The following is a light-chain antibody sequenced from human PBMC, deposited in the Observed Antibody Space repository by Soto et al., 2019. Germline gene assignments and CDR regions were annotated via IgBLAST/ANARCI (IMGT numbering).Light chain of an antibody. CDR2: AVT. CDR1: SSGIGGHDY. V-gene: IGLV2-8*01. J-gene: IGLJ3*02. CDR3: MSYAGWINGV. Sequence: QSALTQPPSASGSPGQSVTISCTGTSSGIGGHDYVSWYQQYPGKAPKLILYAVTQRPSGVPDRFSGSKSGNTASLTVSGLQADDEADYYYMSYAGWINGVFGGGTKLTVL.